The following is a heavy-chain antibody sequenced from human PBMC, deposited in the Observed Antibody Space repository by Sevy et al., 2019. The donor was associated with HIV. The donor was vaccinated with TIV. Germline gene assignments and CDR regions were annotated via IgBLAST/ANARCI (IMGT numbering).Heavy chain of an antibody. D-gene: IGHD3-10*01. CDR3: ASDYYGSPYRYFDY. J-gene: IGHJ4*02. CDR2: ISYDGSNK. V-gene: IGHV3-30-3*01. CDR1: GFTFSSYA. Sequence: GGSLRLSCAASGFTFSSYAMHWVRQAPGKGLEWVAVISYDGSNKYYADSMKGRLTISRDNSKNTLYLQMNSLRAEDTAVYYCASDYYGSPYRYFDYWGQGTLVTVSS.